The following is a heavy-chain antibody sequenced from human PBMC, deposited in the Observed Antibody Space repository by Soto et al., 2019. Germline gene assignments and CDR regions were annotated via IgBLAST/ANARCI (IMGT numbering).Heavy chain of an antibody. CDR3: ARAWGATRSFDF. J-gene: IGHJ4*02. V-gene: IGHV1-3*01. Sequence: QVRLMQSGAEVKKPGASVNVSCKASGYTFTSYTMHWVRQAPGQRLEWMGWITAGNGNTKYSQNFQDRVTITSDTCASTAYIELSGLNSEYTDVYCCARAWGATRSFDFWCQGTLVTVSS. CDR1: GYTFTSYT. CDR2: ITAGNGNT. D-gene: IGHD1-26*01.